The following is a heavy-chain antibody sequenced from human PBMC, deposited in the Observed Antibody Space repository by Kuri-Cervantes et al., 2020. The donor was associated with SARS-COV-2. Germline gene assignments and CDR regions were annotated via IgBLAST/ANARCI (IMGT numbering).Heavy chain of an antibody. CDR3: SACGSTDCYNYYYYGLDV. CDR2: IRNEVNSYTT. Sequence: GGSLRLSCAASGFSFSDHYMDWVRQAPGKGLEWVGRIRNEVNSYTTEYAASVKGRFTISRADSQNSLFSQMNSLKTEDTAVYYCSACGSTDCYNYYYYGLDVWGQGTTVTVSS. CDR1: GFSFSDHY. J-gene: IGHJ6*02. D-gene: IGHD2-2*01. V-gene: IGHV3-72*01.